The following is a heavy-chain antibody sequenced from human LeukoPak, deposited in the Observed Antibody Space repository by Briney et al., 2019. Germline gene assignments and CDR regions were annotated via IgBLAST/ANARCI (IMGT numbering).Heavy chain of an antibody. V-gene: IGHV3-74*01. Sequence: GGPLRLSCAASGFTFSNYWMHWVRQAPGKGLEWVSRINERATIISYADSVRGRFTISRENARNTLYLQMNSLTAEDTAVYYCVRDLILVWTPGDDFDHWGQGTLVTVSS. J-gene: IGHJ4*02. D-gene: IGHD3-16*01. CDR2: INERATII. CDR1: GFTFSNYW. CDR3: VRDLILVWTPGDDFDH.